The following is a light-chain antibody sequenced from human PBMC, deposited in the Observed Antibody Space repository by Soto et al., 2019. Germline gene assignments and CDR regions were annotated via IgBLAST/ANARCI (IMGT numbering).Light chain of an antibody. CDR3: QQRSNWPS. Sequence: DIVMTQSPAPLSVSPGERATLSCRASQSVSSNLAWYQQKPGQAPRLLIYGASTRATGIPARFSGSGSGTEFTLTISSLEPEDFAVYYCQQRSNWPSFGQGTRLEIK. J-gene: IGKJ5*01. V-gene: IGKV3-15*01. CDR2: GAS. CDR1: QSVSSN.